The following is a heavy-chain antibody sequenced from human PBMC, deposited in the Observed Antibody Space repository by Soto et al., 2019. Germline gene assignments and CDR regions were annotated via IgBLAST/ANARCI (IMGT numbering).Heavy chain of an antibody. CDR3: ARDRKYYYDSSGYCLGY. V-gene: IGHV1-3*01. CDR1: GYPFSNYA. CDR2: INPGEINT. Sequence: ASVKVSCKASGYPFSNYAIHWVRQAPGQSLESMGWINPGEINTRYSQKFQGRVTITADESTSTAYMELSSLRSEDTAVYYCARDRKYYYDSSGYCLGYWGQGTLVTVSS. J-gene: IGHJ4*02. D-gene: IGHD3-22*01.